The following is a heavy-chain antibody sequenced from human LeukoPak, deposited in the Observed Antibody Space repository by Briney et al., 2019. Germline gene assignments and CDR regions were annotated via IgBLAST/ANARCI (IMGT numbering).Heavy chain of an antibody. J-gene: IGHJ4*02. CDR3: ASYGDYDAY. D-gene: IGHD4-17*01. CDR1: GGSFSGYY. V-gene: IGHV4-59*01. CDR2: IYYSGST. Sequence: SETLSLTCAVYGGSFSGYYWSWIRQPPGKGLEWIGYIYYSGSTNYNPSLKSRVTISLDTSKNQFSLKLSSVTAADTAVYYCASYGDYDAYWGQGTLVTVSS.